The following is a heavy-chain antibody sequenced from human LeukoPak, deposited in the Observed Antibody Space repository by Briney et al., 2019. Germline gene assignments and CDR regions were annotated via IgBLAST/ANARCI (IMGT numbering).Heavy chain of an antibody. V-gene: IGHV5-51*01. CDR1: GYRFTSYW. J-gene: IGHJ4*02. D-gene: IGHD6-19*01. CDR3: ARRMEGYSSGWYFDY. CDR2: IYPGDSDT. Sequence: GESLKISFKGSGYRFTSYWIGWVRPMPGKGLEWMGIIYPGDSDTRYSPSFQGQVTISADKSISTAYLQWSSLKASDTAMYYCARRMEGYSSGWYFDYWGQGTLVTVSS.